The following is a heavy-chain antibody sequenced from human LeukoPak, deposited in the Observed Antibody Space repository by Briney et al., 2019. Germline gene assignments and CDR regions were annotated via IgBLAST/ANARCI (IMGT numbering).Heavy chain of an antibody. CDR2: ISYDGSNK. V-gene: IGHV3-30*03. D-gene: IGHD3-10*01. CDR1: GFTFSSYG. CDR3: TTDLKNYGSGSYPDY. Sequence: HPGGSLRLSCAASGFTFSSYGMHWVRQAPGKGLEWVAVISYDGSNKYYADSVKGRFTISRDNSKNTLYLQMNSLRAEDTAVYYCTTDLKNYGSGSYPDYWGQGTLVTVSS. J-gene: IGHJ4*02.